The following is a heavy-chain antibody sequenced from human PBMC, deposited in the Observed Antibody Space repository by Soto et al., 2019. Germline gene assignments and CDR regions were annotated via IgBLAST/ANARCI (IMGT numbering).Heavy chain of an antibody. CDR1: GRSIYTNC. Sequence: ETRSLTCSVSGRSIYTNCWTWRRPPGRQGMEWIGPSYYSGSANDNPSSKSRDSMSVDTSKNQFALKLNSVTAADTAVYYCATIVGANDYWGQGALVTVS. V-gene: IGHV4-4*07. CDR2: SYYSGSA. D-gene: IGHD1-26*01. CDR3: ATIVGANDY. J-gene: IGHJ4*02.